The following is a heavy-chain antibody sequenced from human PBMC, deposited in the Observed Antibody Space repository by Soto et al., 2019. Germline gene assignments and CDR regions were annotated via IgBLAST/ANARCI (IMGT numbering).Heavy chain of an antibody. Sequence: EVQLVESGGGLVKPGGSLRLSCAASGFTFSNAWVSWVRQAPGKGLEWVGRIKSKTDGGTTDYAAPVKGRFTISRDDSKNTLYLQMNSLKTEDTAVYYCTTDVIWATGTTGWGQGTLVTVSS. CDR3: TTDVIWATGTTG. CDR2: IKSKTDGGTT. D-gene: IGHD1-7*01. V-gene: IGHV3-15*01. CDR1: GFTFSNAW. J-gene: IGHJ4*02.